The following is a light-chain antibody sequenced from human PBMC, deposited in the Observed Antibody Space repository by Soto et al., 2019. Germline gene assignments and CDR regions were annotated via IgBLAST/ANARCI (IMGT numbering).Light chain of an antibody. J-gene: IGKJ1*01. CDR2: GAS. V-gene: IGKV3-15*01. CDR1: QSVSSN. Sequence: ENVLTQSPGTLSLSPGERATLSCRASQSVSSNFAWYQQKPGQAPRLLIYGASTRATGIPARFSGSGSGTEFTLTISSLQSEDFAVYYCQHYNNWPPWTFGQGTKVEIQ. CDR3: QHYNNWPPWT.